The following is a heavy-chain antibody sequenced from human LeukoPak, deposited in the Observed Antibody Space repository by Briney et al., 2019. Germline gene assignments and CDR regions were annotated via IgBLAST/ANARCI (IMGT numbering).Heavy chain of an antibody. CDR2: ISAYNGNT. D-gene: IGHD3-22*01. Sequence: ASVKVSCKASGYTFTSYGISWVRQAPGQGLEWMGWISAYNGNTNYAQKLQGRVTMTTDTSTSTAYMELRSPRSDDTAVYYCARGVRYYYDSSGYPDYWGQGTLVTVSS. CDR1: GYTFTSYG. V-gene: IGHV1-18*01. CDR3: ARGVRYYYDSSGYPDY. J-gene: IGHJ4*02.